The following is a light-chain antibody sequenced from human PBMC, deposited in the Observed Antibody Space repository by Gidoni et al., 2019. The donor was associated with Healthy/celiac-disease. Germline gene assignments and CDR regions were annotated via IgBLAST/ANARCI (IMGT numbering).Light chain of an antibody. Sequence: SYALTQPPSVSVSPGQTASITCSGDKLGDKYACWYQQKPGQSPVLVIYQESKRPSGIPGRFSGSNSGNTATLAISGTQAMDEADYYCQAWDSSTVVFGGGTKLTVL. V-gene: IGLV3-1*01. J-gene: IGLJ2*01. CDR1: KLGDKY. CDR2: QES. CDR3: QAWDSSTVV.